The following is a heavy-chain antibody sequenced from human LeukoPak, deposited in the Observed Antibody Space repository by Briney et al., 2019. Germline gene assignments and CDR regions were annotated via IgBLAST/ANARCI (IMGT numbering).Heavy chain of an antibody. Sequence: SETLSLTCAVYGGSFSGYYWSLIRQPPGKGLEWIGEINHSGSTNYNPSLKSRVTISVDTSKNQFSLKLSSVTAADTAVYYCARGYYDFWSGYSPRGNWFDPWGQGTLVTVSS. J-gene: IGHJ5*02. V-gene: IGHV4-34*01. CDR2: INHSGST. CDR3: ARGYYDFWSGYSPRGNWFDP. D-gene: IGHD3-3*01. CDR1: GGSFSGYY.